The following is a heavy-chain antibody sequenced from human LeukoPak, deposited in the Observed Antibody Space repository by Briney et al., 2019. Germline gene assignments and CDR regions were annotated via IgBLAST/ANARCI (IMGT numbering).Heavy chain of an antibody. J-gene: IGHJ3*02. D-gene: IGHD2/OR15-2a*01. CDR3: ARSFLVHDAFDI. V-gene: IGHV1-46*01. CDR1: GYTFTGYY. Sequence: ASVKVSCKASGYTFTGYYMHCVRQAPGQGLEWMGIINPSGGITNYAQKFQGRVTMTRDRSTSTVYMELSSLRSEDTAVYYCARSFLVHDAFDIWGQGTMVTVSS. CDR2: INPSGGIT.